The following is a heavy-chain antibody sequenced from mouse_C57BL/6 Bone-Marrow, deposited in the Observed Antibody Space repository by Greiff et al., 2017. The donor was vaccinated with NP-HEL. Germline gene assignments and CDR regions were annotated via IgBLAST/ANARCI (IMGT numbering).Heavy chain of an antibody. V-gene: IGHV1-54*01. J-gene: IGHJ3*01. CDR1: GYAFTNYL. D-gene: IGHD1-1*01. CDR2: INPGSGGT. Sequence: LEESGAELVRPGTSVKVSCKASGYAFTNYLIEWVKQRPGQGLEWIGVINPGSGGTNYNEKFKGKATLTAYKSSSTAYMQLSSLTSEDSAVYFCARGGYYGSSLFAYWGQGTLVTVSA. CDR3: ARGGYYGSSLFAY.